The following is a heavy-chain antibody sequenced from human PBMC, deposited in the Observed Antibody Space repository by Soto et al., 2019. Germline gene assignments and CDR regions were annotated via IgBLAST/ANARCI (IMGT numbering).Heavy chain of an antibody. CDR2: ISYDGSNK. Sequence: QVQLVESGGGVVQPGRSLRLSCAASGFTFSSYGMHWVRQAPGKGLEWVAVISYDGSNKYYADSVKGRFTISRDNSKNTLYLQMNSLRAEDTAVYYCAKDGWITDGYGIVVVPPGYWGQGTLVTVSS. V-gene: IGHV3-30*18. CDR3: AKDGWITDGYGIVVVPPGY. J-gene: IGHJ4*02. D-gene: IGHD3-22*01. CDR1: GFTFSSYG.